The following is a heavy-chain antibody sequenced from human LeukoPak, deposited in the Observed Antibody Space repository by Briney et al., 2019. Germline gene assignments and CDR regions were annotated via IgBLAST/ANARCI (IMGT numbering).Heavy chain of an antibody. D-gene: IGHD4-17*01. CDR1: GFTFDDYG. V-gene: IGHV3-9*01. CDR3: AREAEPTVTTVGWFDP. CDR2: ISWNTGSI. J-gene: IGHJ5*02. Sequence: GGSLRLSCAASGFTFDDYGMHWVRQAPGKGLEWVSGISWNTGSIGYADSVKGRFTISRDNAKNSLYLQMNSLRPEDTALYYCAREAEPTVTTVGWFDPWGQGTLVTVSS.